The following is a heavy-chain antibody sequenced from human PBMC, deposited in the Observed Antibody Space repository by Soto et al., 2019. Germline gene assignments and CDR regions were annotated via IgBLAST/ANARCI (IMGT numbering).Heavy chain of an antibody. CDR1: GGSISSGDYY. D-gene: IGHD2-15*01. CDR3: ARGLRYCSGGSCLPDY. J-gene: IGHJ4*02. V-gene: IGHV4-30-4*01. CDR2: IYYSGST. Sequence: QVQLQESGPGLVKPSQTLSLTCTVSGGSISSGDYYWSWIRQPPGKGLEGIGYIYYSGSTYYNPSLKSRVTISVDTSKNQFSLKLSSVTAADTAVYYCARGLRYCSGGSCLPDYWGQGTLVTVSS.